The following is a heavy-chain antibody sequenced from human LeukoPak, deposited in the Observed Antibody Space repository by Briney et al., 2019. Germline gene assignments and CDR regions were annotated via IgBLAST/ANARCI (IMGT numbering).Heavy chain of an antibody. CDR2: ISSSSIYI. J-gene: IGHJ4*02. Sequence: GGSLRLSCAASGFTFSSYSMNWVRQAPGKELEWVSSISSSSIYIYYADSVKGRFTISRDIAKNSLYLQMNSLRAEDTAVYYCARSYYYDNSGYYYFDYWGQGTLVTVSS. CDR1: GFTFSSYS. V-gene: IGHV3-21*01. D-gene: IGHD3-22*01. CDR3: ARSYYYDNSGYYYFDY.